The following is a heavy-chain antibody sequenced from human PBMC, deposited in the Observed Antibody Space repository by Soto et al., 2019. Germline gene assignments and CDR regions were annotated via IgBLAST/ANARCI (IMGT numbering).Heavy chain of an antibody. Sequence: EVQLLESGGDLGQPGGSLRLSCAASGFTFRSYGMSWVRQAPGKVLAWVSSISNSGGSTYYADSVKGRFTISRDTSKNTMYLKMNSLRAEDTAVYYCATGWFGDLVFDSWGQGTLVTVSS. V-gene: IGHV3-23*01. J-gene: IGHJ4*02. CDR1: GFTFRSYG. CDR2: ISNSGGST. CDR3: ATGWFGDLVFDS. D-gene: IGHD3-10*01.